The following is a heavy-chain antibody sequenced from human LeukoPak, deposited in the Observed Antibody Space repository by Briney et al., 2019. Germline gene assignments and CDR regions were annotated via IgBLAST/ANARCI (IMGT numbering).Heavy chain of an antibody. J-gene: IGHJ4*02. Sequence: GGSLRLSCSASGFTFSSYAMHWVRQAPGKGLEYVSAISSNGGSTYYADSVKGRFTISRDNSRNTLYLQMSSLRAEDTAVYYCVKVQIAEENDYWGQGTLVTVSS. CDR2: ISSNGGST. CDR3: VKVQIAEENDY. V-gene: IGHV3-64D*06. D-gene: IGHD6-13*01. CDR1: GFTFSSYA.